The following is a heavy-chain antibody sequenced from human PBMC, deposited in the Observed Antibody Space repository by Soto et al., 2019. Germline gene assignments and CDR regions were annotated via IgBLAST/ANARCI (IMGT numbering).Heavy chain of an antibody. CDR2: IYYSGST. D-gene: IGHD2-2*01. J-gene: IGHJ4*02. V-gene: IGHV4-31*03. Sequence: QVQLQESGPGLVKPSQTLSLTCTVSGGSISSGGYYWSWIRQHPGKGLEWIGYIYYSGSTYYNPSLESRVTISVDTSKNQFSLKLSSVTAADTAVYYCARSQVVPAATFDYWGQGTLVTVSS. CDR1: GGSISSGGYY. CDR3: ARSQVVPAATFDY.